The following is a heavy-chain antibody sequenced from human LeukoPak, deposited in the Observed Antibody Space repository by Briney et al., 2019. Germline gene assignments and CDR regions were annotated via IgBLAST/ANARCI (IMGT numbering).Heavy chain of an antibody. CDR3: GRARAGWFDP. D-gene: IGHD6-19*01. V-gene: IGHV4-61*02. Sequence: SETLSLTCTVSGGSISSGSYYWSWIRQPAGKGLEWIGGIYTSGSTTYNPSLKSRVTITVDTSKNQFSLKLSSVTAADTAGYYCGRARAGWFDPWGQGTLVTVSS. J-gene: IGHJ5*02. CDR1: GGSISSGSYY. CDR2: IYTSGST.